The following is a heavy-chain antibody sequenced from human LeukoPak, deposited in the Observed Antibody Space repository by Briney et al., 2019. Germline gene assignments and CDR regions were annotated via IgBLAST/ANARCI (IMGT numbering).Heavy chain of an antibody. CDR1: RFSLSNYW. J-gene: IGHJ6*03. CDR2: IKADGSEI. D-gene: IGHD5-12*01. Sequence: GGSLRLSCAASRFSLSNYWMTWVRQAPGKGLEWVATIKADGSEIYYVGSVKGRFTVSRDNAKNSLSLQMNSLRAEDTSVYYCARVGLRGISYHMDVWGNGATVTVSS. V-gene: IGHV3-7*01. CDR3: ARVGLRGISYHMDV.